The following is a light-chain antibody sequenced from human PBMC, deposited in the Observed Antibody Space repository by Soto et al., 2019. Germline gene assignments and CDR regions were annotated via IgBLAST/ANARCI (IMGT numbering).Light chain of an antibody. V-gene: IGKV1-5*01. CDR3: QQYDRYPLT. Sequence: DVQMTQSPSTLSASVGDRVTITCRASQSINNLLAWYQQKPGKAPKFLIYDVSTLEGGVPSRFSGSGSGTECTLTMSSLQPEDFATYSCQQYDRYPLTFGGGTRVELK. CDR2: DVS. CDR1: QSINNL. J-gene: IGKJ4*01.